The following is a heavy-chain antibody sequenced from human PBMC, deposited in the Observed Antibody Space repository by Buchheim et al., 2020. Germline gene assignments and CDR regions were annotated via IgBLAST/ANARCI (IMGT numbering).Heavy chain of an antibody. CDR2: ISYDGSNK. Sequence: QVQLVESGGGVVQPGRSLRLSCAASGFTFSSYAMHWVRQAPGKGLEWVAVISYDGSNKYYADSVKGRFTISRDNSKYTLSLQMNSLRAEDTAVYYCARDVNWNYESWFDPWGQGTL. V-gene: IGHV3-30*04. CDR1: GFTFSSYA. D-gene: IGHD1-7*01. J-gene: IGHJ5*02. CDR3: ARDVNWNYESWFDP.